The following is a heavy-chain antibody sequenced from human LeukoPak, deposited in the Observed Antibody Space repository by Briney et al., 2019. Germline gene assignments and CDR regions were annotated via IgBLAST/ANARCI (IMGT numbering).Heavy chain of an antibody. Sequence: ASVKVSCKASGYSLTGYYIHWVRQAPGQGLEWVGIINPSGGSTSYAQKFQGRVTMTRDTSTSSVYMELSSLRSDDTAVYYCARAEDTAMVTPWGQGTLVTVSS. D-gene: IGHD5-18*01. J-gene: IGHJ4*02. CDR2: INPSGGST. V-gene: IGHV1-46*01. CDR3: ARAEDTAMVTP. CDR1: GYSLTGYY.